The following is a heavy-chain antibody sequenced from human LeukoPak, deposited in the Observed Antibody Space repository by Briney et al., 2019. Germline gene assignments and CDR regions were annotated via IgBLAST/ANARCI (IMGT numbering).Heavy chain of an antibody. V-gene: IGHV4-4*07. CDR1: GGSISSYY. CDR2: IYTSGST. Sequence: SETLSLTCTVSGGSISSYYWSWIPQPAGKGLEWIGRIYTSGSTNYNPSLKSRVTMSVDTSKNQFSLKLSSVTAADTAVYYCARGRGYGLYYYYYGMDVWGQGTTVTVSS. J-gene: IGHJ6*02. CDR3: ARGRGYGLYYYYYGMDV. D-gene: IGHD5-18*01.